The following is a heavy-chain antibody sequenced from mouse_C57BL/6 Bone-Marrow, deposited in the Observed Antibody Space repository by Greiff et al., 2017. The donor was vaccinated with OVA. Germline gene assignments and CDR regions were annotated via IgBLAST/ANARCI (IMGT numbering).Heavy chain of an antibody. CDR3: ARGIGNYYGSPWFAY. CDR2: IYPGSGST. D-gene: IGHD1-1*01. J-gene: IGHJ3*01. Sequence: QVQLQQPGAELVKPGASVKMSCKASGYTFTSYWITWVKQRPGQGLEWIGDIYPGSGSTNYNEKFKSKATLTVDTASSTAYMQLSSLTSEDSAVYYCARGIGNYYGSPWFAYWGQGTLVTVSA. CDR1: GYTFTSYW. V-gene: IGHV1-55*01.